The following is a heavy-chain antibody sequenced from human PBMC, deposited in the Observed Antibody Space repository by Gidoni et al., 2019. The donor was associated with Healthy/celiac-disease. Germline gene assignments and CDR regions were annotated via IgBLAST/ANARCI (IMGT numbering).Heavy chain of an antibody. D-gene: IGHD2-15*01. CDR2: IIPIFGTA. CDR1: GGTFSSYA. CDR3: ARDGCSGGSCYSGGHNWFDP. J-gene: IGHJ5*02. Sequence: QVQLVQSGAEVKKPGSSVKVSCKASGGTFSSYAISWVRQAPGQGLEWMGGIIPIFGTANYAQKFQGRVTITADESTSTAYMELSSLRSEDTAVYYCARDGCSGGSCYSGGHNWFDPWGQGTLVTVSS. V-gene: IGHV1-69*01.